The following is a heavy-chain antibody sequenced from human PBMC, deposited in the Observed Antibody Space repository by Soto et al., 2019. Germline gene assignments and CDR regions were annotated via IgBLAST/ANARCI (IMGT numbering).Heavy chain of an antibody. Sequence: GGSLSLSCAASGFTFSSYGMHWVRQAPGKGLEWVAVISYDGSNKYYADSVKGRFTISRDNSKNTLYLQMNSLRAEDTAVCYCAKDREMATITGAFDIWGQGTMVTVSS. CDR1: GFTFSSYG. J-gene: IGHJ3*02. D-gene: IGHD5-12*01. V-gene: IGHV3-30*18. CDR3: AKDREMATITGAFDI. CDR2: ISYDGSNK.